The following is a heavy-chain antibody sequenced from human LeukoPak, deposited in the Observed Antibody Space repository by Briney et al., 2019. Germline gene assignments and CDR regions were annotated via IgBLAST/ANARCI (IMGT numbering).Heavy chain of an antibody. D-gene: IGHD6-13*01. V-gene: IGHV4-34*01. Sequence: LETLSLTCAVYGGSFSGYYWSWIRQPPGKGLEWIGEINHSGSTNYNPSLKSRVTISVDTSKNQFSLKLSSVTAADTAVYYCAKVGRKYEYSSSPFDYWGQGTLVTVSS. CDR1: GGSFSGYY. CDR2: INHSGST. CDR3: AKVGRKYEYSSSPFDY. J-gene: IGHJ4*02.